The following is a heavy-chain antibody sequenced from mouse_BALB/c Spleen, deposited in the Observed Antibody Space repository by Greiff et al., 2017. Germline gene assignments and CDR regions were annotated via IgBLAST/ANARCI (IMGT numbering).Heavy chain of an antibody. CDR1: GFTFSSYT. CDR3: TREAGDYDAMDY. J-gene: IGHJ4*01. Sequence: EVHLVESGGGLVKPGGSLKLSCAASGFTFSSYTMSWVRQTPEKRLEWVATISSGGSYTYYPDSVKGRFTISRDNAKNTLYLQMSSLKSEDTAMYYCTREAGDYDAMDYWGQGTSVTVSS. V-gene: IGHV5-6-4*01. CDR2: ISSGGSYT.